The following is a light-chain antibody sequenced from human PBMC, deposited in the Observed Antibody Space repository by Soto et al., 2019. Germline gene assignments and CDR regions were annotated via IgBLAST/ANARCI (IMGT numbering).Light chain of an antibody. V-gene: IGKV3-15*01. CDR2: GAS. CDR1: QDIRSK. J-gene: IGKJ4*01. CDR3: QQYNVRPLT. Sequence: IVMTQPPATLSVSPGERVTLSCRASQDIRSKLAWYQQKRGKPPRLLIYGASIRATGVSARFSGSGSGTEFTHTTSSLQTEDFAVYYCQQYNVRPLTFGGGTKVEIK.